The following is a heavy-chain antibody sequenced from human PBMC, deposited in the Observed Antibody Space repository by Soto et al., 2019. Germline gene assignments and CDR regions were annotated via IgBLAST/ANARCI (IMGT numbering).Heavy chain of an antibody. CDR3: ARSPKRIAVAGTPFDY. CDR2: INPNSGGT. D-gene: IGHD6-19*01. Sequence: QVQLVQSGAEVKKPGASVKVSCKASGYTFTGYYMHWVRQAPGQGLEWMGWINPNSGGTNYAQKFQGGVTMTRDTSISTAYMELSRLRSDDTAVYYCARSPKRIAVAGTPFDYWGQGTLVTVSS. CDR1: GYTFTGYY. J-gene: IGHJ4*02. V-gene: IGHV1-2*02.